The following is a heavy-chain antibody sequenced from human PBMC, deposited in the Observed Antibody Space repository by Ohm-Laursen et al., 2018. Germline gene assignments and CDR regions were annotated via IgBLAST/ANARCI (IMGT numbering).Heavy chain of an antibody. J-gene: IGHJ4*02. CDR1: GFTFSHCI. V-gene: IGHV3-48*04. D-gene: IGHD2/OR15-2a*01. CDR2: IGTSNTTI. Sequence: SLRLSCTASGFTFSHCIMNWVRQTPGKAPAWLSYIGTSNTTIYYVDSVNGRFTISRDNAKNSLHLEMNSLRVDDTAVYYCPRITLRQDVEYWGQGTLVTVSS. CDR3: PRITLRQDVEY.